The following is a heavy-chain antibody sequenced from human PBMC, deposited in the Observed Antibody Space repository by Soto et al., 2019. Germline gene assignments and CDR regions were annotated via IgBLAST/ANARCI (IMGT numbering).Heavy chain of an antibody. CDR2: IYPGDSDT. J-gene: IGHJ6*02. D-gene: IGHD3-22*01. Sequence: PGESLKISCKGSGYSFTSYWIGWVRQMPGKGLEWMGIIYPGDSDTRYSPSFQGQVTISADKSISTAYLQWSSLKASDTAMYYCARQSSGYYPRRRTPHYYYGMDVWGQGTTVTVSS. V-gene: IGHV5-51*01. CDR3: ARQSSGYYPRRRTPHYYYGMDV. CDR1: GYSFTSYW.